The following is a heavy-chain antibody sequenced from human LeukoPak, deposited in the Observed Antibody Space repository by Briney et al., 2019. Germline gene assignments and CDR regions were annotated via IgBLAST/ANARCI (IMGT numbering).Heavy chain of an antibody. Sequence: PGGSLRLSCAASGFTFDDYAMHWVRQGPGKGLEWVSGISWNSGNIGYADSVKGRFTISRDNAKNSLYLQMNSLRAEDTAVYYCATSGVAMVRGAISTGYYYYMDVWGKGTTVTVSS. CDR3: ATSGVAMVRGAISTGYYYYMDV. CDR2: ISWNSGNI. J-gene: IGHJ6*03. V-gene: IGHV3-9*01. D-gene: IGHD3-10*01. CDR1: GFTFDDYA.